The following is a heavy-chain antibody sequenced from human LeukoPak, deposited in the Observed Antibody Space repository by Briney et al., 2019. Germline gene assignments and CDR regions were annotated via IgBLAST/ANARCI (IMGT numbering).Heavy chain of an antibody. J-gene: IGHJ4*02. Sequence: GGSLRLSCVVSGFTFSSYSMNWIRQAPGKGLEWISSISSSTSYIYYADSVKGRFTISKDNAKNSLYLQMNSLRAEDTAVYYCARAGGSTVSHSDYWGQGTLVTVSS. V-gene: IGHV3-21*01. D-gene: IGHD4-17*01. CDR3: ARAGGSTVSHSDY. CDR2: ISSSTSYI. CDR1: GFTFSSYS.